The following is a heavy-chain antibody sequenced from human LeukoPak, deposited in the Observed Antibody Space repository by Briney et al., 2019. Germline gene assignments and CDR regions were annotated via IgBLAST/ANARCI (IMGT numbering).Heavy chain of an antibody. V-gene: IGHV1-18*01. J-gene: IGHJ2*01. CDR3: ARDPSNTSGRYQYFDL. Sequence: ASVKVSCKASGYTFTHHGITWVRQAPGQGLEWMGRISGYNGDTMYAQKVQGRVTMTTDRSTTTAYMELRSLTSDDTALYYCARDPSNTSGRYQYFDLWGRGTLVTVSS. D-gene: IGHD6-19*01. CDR2: ISGYNGDT. CDR1: GYTFTHHG.